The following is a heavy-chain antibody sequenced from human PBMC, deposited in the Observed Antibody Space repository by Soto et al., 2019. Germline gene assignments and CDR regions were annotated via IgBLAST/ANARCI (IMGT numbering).Heavy chain of an antibody. J-gene: IGHJ5*02. D-gene: IGHD6-13*01. Sequence: SETLSLTCAVSGGSISSGGYSWSWIRQPPGKGLEWIGYIYHSGSTYYNPSLKSRVTISVDRSKNQFSLKLGSVTAADTAVYYCARGVKGSSWYWFDPWGQGTLVTVSS. CDR2: IYHSGST. V-gene: IGHV4-30-2*01. CDR3: ARGVKGSSWYWFDP. CDR1: GGSISSGGYS.